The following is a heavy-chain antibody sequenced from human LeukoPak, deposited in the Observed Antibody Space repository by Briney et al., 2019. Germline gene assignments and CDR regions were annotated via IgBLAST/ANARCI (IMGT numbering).Heavy chain of an antibody. V-gene: IGHV3-7*01. J-gene: IGHJ4*02. D-gene: IGHD4-17*01. CDR1: GFTFSSYW. Sequence: PGGSLRLSCAASGFTFSSYWMIWVRQAPGKGLEWVASIKQNGGEKYYVDSVKGRFTISRDNAKNSLYLQMNSPRDEDTAVYYCARDVPAYGDFYGTSYWGQGTLVTVSS. CDR3: ARDVPAYGDFYGTSY. CDR2: IKQNGGEK.